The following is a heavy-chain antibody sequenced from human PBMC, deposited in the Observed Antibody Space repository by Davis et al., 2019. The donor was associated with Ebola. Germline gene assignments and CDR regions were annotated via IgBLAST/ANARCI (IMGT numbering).Heavy chain of an antibody. D-gene: IGHD2-2*01. J-gene: IGHJ5*02. CDR1: GFTFDDYA. V-gene: IGHV3-74*01. CDR3: ARVKYQLLLVTWP. Sequence: HTGGSLRLSCAASGFTFDDYAMHWVRQAPGKGLEWVSRINSDGSSTSYADSVKGRFTISRDNAKNSLYLQMNSLRAEDTAVYYCARVKYQLLLVTWPWGQGTLVTVSS. CDR2: INSDGSST.